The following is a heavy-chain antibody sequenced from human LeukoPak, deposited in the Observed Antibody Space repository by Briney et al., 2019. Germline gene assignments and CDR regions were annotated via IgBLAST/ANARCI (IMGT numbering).Heavy chain of an antibody. V-gene: IGHV4-31*03. CDR1: GGSISSGGYY. CDR2: IYYSGST. Sequence: SETLSLTCTVSGGSISSGGYYWSWIRQHPGKGLEWIGYIYYSGSTYYNPSLKSRVTISVDTSKNQFSLKLSSVTAADTAVYYCARSGARDFWSGYYILYDYYYYMDVWGKGTTVTVSS. J-gene: IGHJ6*03. CDR3: ARSGARDFWSGYYILYDYYYYMDV. D-gene: IGHD3-3*01.